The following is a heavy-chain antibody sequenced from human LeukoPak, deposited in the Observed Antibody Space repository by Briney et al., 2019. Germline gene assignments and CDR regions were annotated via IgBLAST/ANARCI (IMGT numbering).Heavy chain of an antibody. J-gene: IGHJ4*02. CDR3: ASWSVMVNDSFDY. CDR1: GYSFTSYW. V-gene: IGHV5-51*01. Sequence: GESLKISCKGSGYSFTSYWIGWVRQMPGKGLEWMGIIYPGDSDTRYSPSFQGQVTISADKSISTAYLQWSSLKASDTAMYYCASWSVMVNDSFDYWGQGTLVTVSS. D-gene: IGHD5-18*01. CDR2: IYPGDSDT.